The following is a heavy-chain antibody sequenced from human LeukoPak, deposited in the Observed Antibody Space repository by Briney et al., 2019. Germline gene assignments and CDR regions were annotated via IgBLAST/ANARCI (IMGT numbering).Heavy chain of an antibody. CDR3: IGEGTTDY. Sequence: PGGSLRLSCTGSGFTFGDYSWSWVRQAPGRGLEWVGFITTNAYGGTTKYVASVKDRFTISRDDSKSIAYLQMNSLKTEDTAVYYCIGEGTTDYWGQGSLVTVSS. J-gene: IGHJ4*02. V-gene: IGHV3-49*04. D-gene: IGHD1-14*01. CDR1: GFTFGDYS. CDR2: ITTNAYGGTT.